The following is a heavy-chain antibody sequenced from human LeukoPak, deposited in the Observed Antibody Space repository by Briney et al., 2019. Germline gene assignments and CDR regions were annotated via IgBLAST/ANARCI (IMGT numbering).Heavy chain of an antibody. D-gene: IGHD3-22*01. CDR2: IYYSGST. Sequence: SQTLSLTCTVSGGSISSGGYYWSWIRQHPGKGLEWIGYIYYSGSTNYNPSLKSRVTISVDTSKNQFSLKLSSVTAADTAVYYCARLNYDSSGYYWYGMDVWGQGTTVTVSS. J-gene: IGHJ6*02. CDR3: ARLNYDSSGYYWYGMDV. CDR1: GGSISSGGYY. V-gene: IGHV4-31*03.